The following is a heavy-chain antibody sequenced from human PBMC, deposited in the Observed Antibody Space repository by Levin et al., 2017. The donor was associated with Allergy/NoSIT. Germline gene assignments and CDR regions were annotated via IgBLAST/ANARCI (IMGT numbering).Heavy chain of an antibody. V-gene: IGHV4-61*01. CDR1: GGSVSSVSDY. CDR3: ARGNFRNYVVWSGYYTGNWFDP. J-gene: IGHJ5*02. Sequence: PGGSLRLSCTVSGGSVSSVSDYWSWIRQPPGKGLEWIGSVSYIGSTYFNPSLKSRVTIPIDTSKNQFSLKLRSVTAADTAVYYCARGNFRNYVVWSGYYTGNWFDPWGQGILVTVSS. CDR2: VSYIGST. D-gene: IGHD3/OR15-3a*01.